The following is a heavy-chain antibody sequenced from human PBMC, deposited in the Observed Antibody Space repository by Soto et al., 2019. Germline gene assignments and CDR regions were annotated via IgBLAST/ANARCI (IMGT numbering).Heavy chain of an antibody. V-gene: IGHV1-18*04. J-gene: IGHJ6*02. CDR2: ISAYNVNT. D-gene: IGHD3-10*01. Sequence: QVQLVQSGAEVKKPGASVKVYCKASGYTFTSYGISWVRQAPGQGLEWMGWISAYNVNTNYAQKLQGRVTMTTDTSTSTAYMELRSLRSDDTAVYYCARDWLYYYGSGSYSTYYYYGMDVWGQGTTVTVSS. CDR1: GYTFTSYG. CDR3: ARDWLYYYGSGSYSTYYYYGMDV.